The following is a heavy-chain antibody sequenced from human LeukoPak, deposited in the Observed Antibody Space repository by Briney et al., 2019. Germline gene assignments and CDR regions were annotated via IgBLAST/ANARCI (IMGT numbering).Heavy chain of an antibody. CDR2: IYYSGST. Sequence: SETLSLTCTVSGGSISSTNYYWGWIRQPPGKGLEWIGSIYYSGSTYYNPSLKSRLTISLDTSKNQFSLRLSSVTAADTAVYYCARRLDAFDIWGQGTMVTVSS. CDR1: GGSISSTNYY. V-gene: IGHV4-39*07. J-gene: IGHJ3*02. CDR3: ARRLDAFDI.